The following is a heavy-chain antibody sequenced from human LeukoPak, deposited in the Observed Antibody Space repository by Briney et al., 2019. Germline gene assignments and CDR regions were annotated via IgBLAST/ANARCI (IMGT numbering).Heavy chain of an antibody. V-gene: IGHV1-2*02. CDR3: ARDPIVVVPAAIPFDP. Sequence: ASVKVSCKASGYTFTGYYMHWVRQAPGQGLEWMGWINPNGGGTNYAQKFQGRVTMTRDTSISTAYMELSRLRSDDTAVYYCARDPIVVVPAAIPFDPWGQGTLVTVSS. J-gene: IGHJ5*02. D-gene: IGHD2-2*01. CDR1: GYTFTGYY. CDR2: INPNGGGT.